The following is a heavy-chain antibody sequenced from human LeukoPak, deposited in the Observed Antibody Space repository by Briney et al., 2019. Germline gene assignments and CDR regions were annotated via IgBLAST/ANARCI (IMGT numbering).Heavy chain of an antibody. CDR2: INSDGSST. CDR1: GFTFSNYA. V-gene: IGHV3-74*01. D-gene: IGHD5-18*01. CDR3: ARGGYNYGNYYFDF. Sequence: GGSLRLSCAASGFTFSNYAMNWVRQAPGKGLEWVSRINSDGSSTIHSDSVKGRFTISRDNAENTLYLQMNSLRAEDTAVYYCARGGYNYGNYYFDFWGQGTLVTVSS. J-gene: IGHJ4*02.